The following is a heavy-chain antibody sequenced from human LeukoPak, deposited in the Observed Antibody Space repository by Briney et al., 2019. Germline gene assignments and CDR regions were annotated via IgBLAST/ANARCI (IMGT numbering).Heavy chain of an antibody. V-gene: IGHV3-23*01. J-gene: IGHJ4*02. Sequence: PGGSLRLSCAASGFTFSSYAMSWVRQAPGRGLEWVSAISGRDGRTYYTDSVKGRFTISRDNSRDTLYLQMNSLRSEDTALYYCAREGGSSSWYDYWGQGTLVTVSS. CDR1: GFTFSSYA. D-gene: IGHD6-13*01. CDR3: AREGGSSSWYDY. CDR2: ISGRDGRT.